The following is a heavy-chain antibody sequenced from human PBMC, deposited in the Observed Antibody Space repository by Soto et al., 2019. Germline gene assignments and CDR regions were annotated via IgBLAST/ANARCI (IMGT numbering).Heavy chain of an antibody. V-gene: IGHV3-66*01. CDR2: TYSGGDT. D-gene: IGHD4-17*01. J-gene: IGHJ4*02. Sequence: EVRLVESGGGLVQPGVSLTLSCAASGVTVGNNDMSWVRQAPGKGLEWVSVTYSGGDTRYADSVKGRLTMSRDSTKNPVYLQMASRRGEGTAVYFCARNVPVTALGYWGQGALVTVSS. CDR3: ARNVPVTALGY. CDR1: GVTVGNND.